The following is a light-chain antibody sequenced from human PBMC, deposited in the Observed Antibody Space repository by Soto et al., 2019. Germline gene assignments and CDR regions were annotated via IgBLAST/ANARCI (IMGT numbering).Light chain of an antibody. CDR3: AAWDDSLHGWV. CDR2: STD. CDR1: SSNIGSNT. V-gene: IGLV1-44*01. Sequence: QAVVTQPPSASGTPGQRVTISCSGSSSNIGSNTVNWYQQLPGTAPKLLIYSTDQRPSGVPDRFSGSRSGTSASLAISGLRSDDEADYYCAAWDDSLHGWVFGGGTKLTVL. J-gene: IGLJ3*02.